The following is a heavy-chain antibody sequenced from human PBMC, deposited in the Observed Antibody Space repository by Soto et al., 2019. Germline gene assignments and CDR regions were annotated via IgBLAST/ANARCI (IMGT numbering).Heavy chain of an antibody. V-gene: IGHV3-23*01. Sequence: VQLWDSGGGLVQPGGSLRLSCAASGFSFSSSAMSWVLQAPGKRLDWVSTFRESGGTTHYADPVKGRFTISRDTSNNILFLQMNSLRAEDTAIYYSTKDSHWAIISPTHYYWGQGTLVTVSS. D-gene: IGHD2-2*01. J-gene: IGHJ4*02. CDR3: TKDSHWAIISPTHYY. CDR2: FRESGGTT. CDR1: GFSFSSSA.